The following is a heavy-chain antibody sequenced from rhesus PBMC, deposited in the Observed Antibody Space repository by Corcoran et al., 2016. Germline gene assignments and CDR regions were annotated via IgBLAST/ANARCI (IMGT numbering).Heavy chain of an antibody. CDR1: GGSMSESSF. D-gene: IGHD3-34*01. CDR3: ASPFERGRFEV. J-gene: IGHJ5-1*01. CDR2: IYANSVTT. V-gene: IGHV4S9*01. Sequence: QVRLQESGPGLVKSSETLSLTCAVSGGSMSESSFWTWIRQPPGEGLGWIGNIYANSVTTYNPSLKSRVTISKDTSNNQFFLKVTSVTAADTAVYYCASPFERGRFEVWGAGILVTVSS.